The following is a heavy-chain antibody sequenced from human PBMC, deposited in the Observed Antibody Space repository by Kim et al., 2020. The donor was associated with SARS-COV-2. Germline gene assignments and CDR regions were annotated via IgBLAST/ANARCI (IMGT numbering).Heavy chain of an antibody. CDR3: ARKREGMDV. Sequence: NGNKKYAQKFKGRCTITRDTAASTAYMELSSLRSEDTAVYYCARKREGMDVWGKGTTVTVSS. CDR2: NGNK. J-gene: IGHJ6*03. V-gene: IGHV1-3*01.